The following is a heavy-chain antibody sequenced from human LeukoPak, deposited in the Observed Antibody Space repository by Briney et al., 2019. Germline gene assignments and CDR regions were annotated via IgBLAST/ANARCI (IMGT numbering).Heavy chain of an antibody. J-gene: IGHJ6*03. CDR3: AREGGAVAYYYYYIDV. CDR1: GGTFSSYA. V-gene: IGHV1-69*06. CDR2: IIPIFGTA. D-gene: IGHD6-19*01. Sequence: SVKVSCKASGGTFSSYAISWVRQAPGQGLEWMGGIIPIFGTANYAQKFQGRVTITADKSTSTAYMELSSLRSEDTAVYYCAREGGAVAYYYYYIDVWGKGTTVTVSS.